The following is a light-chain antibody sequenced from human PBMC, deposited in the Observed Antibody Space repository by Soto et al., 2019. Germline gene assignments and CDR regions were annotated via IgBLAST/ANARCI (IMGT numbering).Light chain of an antibody. CDR3: QQYNNWPPYP. Sequence: EVVMTQSPATLSVSPGERATLSCRATQSVSSNLAWYQQKPGPAPRLLIYGASARATAIPARFSGSGSGTEFTLTISGLQSEDFAVYYCQQYNNWPPYPFGQGTQLEIK. J-gene: IGKJ2*01. CDR2: GAS. CDR1: QSVSSN. V-gene: IGKV3-15*01.